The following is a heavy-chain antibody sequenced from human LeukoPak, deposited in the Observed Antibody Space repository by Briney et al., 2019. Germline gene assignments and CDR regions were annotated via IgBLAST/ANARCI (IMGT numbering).Heavy chain of an antibody. J-gene: IGHJ4*02. CDR3: TTGGGTSDF. Sequence: PGGSLRLSCAVSGLTFSNAWMSWVRQAPGKGRESVGRIKGNTDGGTTDYAAPVKGRFSISRDDSINTLYLQMNGLKTEDTAVYYCTTGGGTSDFWGQGTLVTVSS. CDR1: GLTFSNAW. CDR2: IKGNTDGGTT. V-gene: IGHV3-15*01. D-gene: IGHD1-1*01.